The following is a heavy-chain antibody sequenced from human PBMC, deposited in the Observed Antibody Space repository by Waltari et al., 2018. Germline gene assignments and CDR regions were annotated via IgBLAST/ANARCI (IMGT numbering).Heavy chain of an antibody. J-gene: IGHJ3*02. CDR3: AKLRERGRAFDI. D-gene: IGHD1-1*01. CDR1: GFTFDDYA. V-gene: IGHV3-9*01. CDR2: ISWNSGSI. Sequence: EVQLVESGGGLVQPGRSLRLSCAASGFTFDDYAMHWVRQAPGKGLEWVSGISWNSGSIGYADSVKGRFTISRDNAKNSLYLQMNSLRAEDTALYYCAKLRERGRAFDIWGQGTMVTVSS.